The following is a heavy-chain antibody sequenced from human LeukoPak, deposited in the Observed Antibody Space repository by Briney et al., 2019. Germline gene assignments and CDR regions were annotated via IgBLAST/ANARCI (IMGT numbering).Heavy chain of an antibody. V-gene: IGHV4-39*01. CDR3: ARHVVGPGYSSIPNLDY. D-gene: IGHD2-21*01. J-gene: IGHJ4*02. Sequence: PSETLPLTCSVSGASISSGTYYWAWIRQPPGKGLEWIGSLHYGGNTHYNPSLESRVAISVDTSRNHLSVRLTSVTAADTAVYYCARHVVGPGYSSIPNLDYWGQGTQVTVSS. CDR2: LHYGGNT. CDR1: GASISSGTYY.